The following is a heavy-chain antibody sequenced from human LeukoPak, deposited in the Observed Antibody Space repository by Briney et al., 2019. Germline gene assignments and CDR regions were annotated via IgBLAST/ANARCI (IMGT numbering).Heavy chain of an antibody. V-gene: IGHV3-7*03. J-gene: IGHJ6*03. CDR3: ARHSDYYGSDYMDV. CDR1: GFIFSSYW. D-gene: IGHD3-10*01. Sequence: GGSLRLSCAASGFIFSSYWMTWVRQAPGKGLEWVANIKQAGSENSYVDSVKGRFTVSRDNAKNSLYLQINSLRAEDTAMYYCARHSDYYGSDYMDVWGKGTTVTVSS. CDR2: IKQAGSEN.